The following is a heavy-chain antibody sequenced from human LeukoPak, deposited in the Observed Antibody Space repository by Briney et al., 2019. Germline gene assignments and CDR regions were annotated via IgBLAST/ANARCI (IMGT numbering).Heavy chain of an antibody. J-gene: IGHJ4*02. CDR2: IKANIDGGTT. V-gene: IGHV3-15*01. Sequence: GGSLRLSCAASGFSFSTAWMVWVRQTPGQGLEWVGRIKANIDGGTTDFAAPVKGRFTISRDDVRKMVYLQMNSLKTDDTGVYYCTTDFSHFDFSSGFYSYWGQGTFVAVSS. CDR1: GFSFSTAW. D-gene: IGHD3-3*01. CDR3: TTDFSHFDFSSGFYSY.